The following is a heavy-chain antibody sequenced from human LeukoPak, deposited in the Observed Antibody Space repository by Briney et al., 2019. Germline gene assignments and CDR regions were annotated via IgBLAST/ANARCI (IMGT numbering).Heavy chain of an antibody. Sequence: GGSLRLSCEDCGFTFRRYELNWLRQAPGKGLTWVSLTCWDGDVTYYADCVKGRFTISRDNSKNSLYLQMNSRRTEDTALYYCAKARGLIGGAFDIWGQGTMVTVSS. CDR2: TCWDGDVT. J-gene: IGHJ3*02. CDR1: GFTFRRYE. D-gene: IGHD3-22*01. V-gene: IGHV3-43*01. CDR3: AKARGLIGGAFDI.